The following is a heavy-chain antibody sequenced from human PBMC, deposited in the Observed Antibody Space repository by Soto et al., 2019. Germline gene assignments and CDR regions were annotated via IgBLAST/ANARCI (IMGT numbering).Heavy chain of an antibody. D-gene: IGHD3-3*01. CDR3: AKDRSSRILSGLFFDV. CDR1: GFTFAAFA. V-gene: IGHV3-23*01. J-gene: IGHJ4*02. CDR2: IAISAVDS. Sequence: PGGSLRLSCVASGFTFAAFAMSWVRQAPGKGLEWVSGIAISAVDSYTAPSVKGRFTTSRDDSKNTLYLDMHNLRAEDTAVYYCAKDRSSRILSGLFFDVWGPGNLVTVSS.